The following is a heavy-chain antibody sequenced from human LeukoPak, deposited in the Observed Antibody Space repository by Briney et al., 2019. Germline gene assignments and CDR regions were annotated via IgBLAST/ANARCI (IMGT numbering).Heavy chain of an antibody. V-gene: IGHV4-4*07. CDR3: ARVWEDVYTVFDY. Sequence: PSETLSLTCTVSGGSISGYYWSWIRQPAGKGLEYIGRIYTSGSTNYNPSLKSRVTISVDTSKNQFSLKLSSVTAADTAVYYCARVWEDVYTVFDYWGQGILVTVSS. D-gene: IGHD5-24*01. CDR2: IYTSGST. J-gene: IGHJ4*02. CDR1: GGSISGYY.